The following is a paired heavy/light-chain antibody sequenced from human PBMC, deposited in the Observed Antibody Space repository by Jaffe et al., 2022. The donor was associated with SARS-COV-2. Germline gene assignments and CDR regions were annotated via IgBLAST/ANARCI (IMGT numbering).Heavy chain of an antibody. Sequence: EVQLVESGGGLVQPGGSLRLSCAASGFTFSNYWMTWVRQAPGKGLEWVATIKADGSGKFYVDSVKGQFTISRDNAENSLCLQMNSLRGEDTAVYYCARDQGSGGGMDVWGQGTTVTVSS. V-gene: IGHV3-7*03. CDR3: ARDQGSGGGMDV. D-gene: IGHD6-25*01. J-gene: IGHJ6*02. CDR1: GFTFSNYW. CDR2: IKADGSGK.
Light chain of an antibody. J-gene: IGLJ3*02. CDR3: LLYYGDPRV. CDR1: TGAVTSGHH. Sequence: QTVVTQEPSLTVSPGGTVTLTCASNTGAVTSGHHPTWFQQKPGQAPRPLIYSTNKKYSWTPARFSGSLLGGKAALTLSGVQPEDEAEYYCLLYYGDPRVFGGGTKLTVL. V-gene: IGLV7-43*01. CDR2: STN.